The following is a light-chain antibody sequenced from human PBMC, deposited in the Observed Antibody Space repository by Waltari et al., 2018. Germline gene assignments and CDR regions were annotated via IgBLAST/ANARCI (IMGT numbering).Light chain of an antibody. CDR3: QSYDSSLIPL. CDR2: GVS. J-gene: IGLJ3*02. V-gene: IGLV1-40*01. Sequence: QSVLTQPPSVSGAPGQGVSVPCTGTGSNIGAGNDVACYQQLPRTVPKLLLYGVSRRPAGVPDRFSGSTSGTSASLAITGLQAEDEATYYCQSYDSSLIPLFGGGTELTVL. CDR1: GSNIGAGND.